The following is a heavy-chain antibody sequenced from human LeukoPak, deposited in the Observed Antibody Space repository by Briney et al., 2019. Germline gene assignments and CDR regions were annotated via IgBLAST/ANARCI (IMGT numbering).Heavy chain of an antibody. CDR3: AKDDRWLQFCC. CDR1: GFTFSSYA. V-gene: IGHV3-23*01. Sequence: GGSLRLSCAASGFTFSSYAMSWVRQAPGKGLEWVSAISGSGGTTYYADSVRGRFTISRDNSRNTLYLQMNSLRAEDTAVYYCAKDDRWLQFCCWGQGTLVTVSA. CDR2: ISGSGGTT. J-gene: IGHJ4*02. D-gene: IGHD5-24*01.